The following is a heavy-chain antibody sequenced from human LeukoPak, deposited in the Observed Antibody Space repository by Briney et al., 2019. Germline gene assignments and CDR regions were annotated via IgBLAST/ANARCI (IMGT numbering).Heavy chain of an antibody. CDR1: GYTFTGYY. D-gene: IGHD2-15*01. V-gene: IGHV1-2*06. CDR2: INPNSGGT. Sequence: VASVKVSCKAAGYTFTGYYMFWVRQAPGRGLEWMGRINPNSGGTNYAQKFQGRVTMTRDTSISTAYMELSRLRSDDTAVYYCARGYCSGGSCYSVENWFDPWGQGTLVTVSS. J-gene: IGHJ5*02. CDR3: ARGYCSGGSCYSVENWFDP.